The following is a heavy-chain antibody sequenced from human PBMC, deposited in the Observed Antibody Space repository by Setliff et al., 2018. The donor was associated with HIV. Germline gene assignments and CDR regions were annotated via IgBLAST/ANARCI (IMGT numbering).Heavy chain of an antibody. CDR3: VRRDVSFLFGQFDS. Sequence: SETLSLTCDVSGYSINNIHYWGWIRQPPVKGLECLGNIYDGGTTYHNPSLKVRATISIDTSKAQFSLKLISVTAADTAVYYCVRRDVSFLFGQFDSWGQGILVTVSS. D-gene: IGHD3-10*02. CDR1: GYSINNIHY. J-gene: IGHJ4*02. CDR2: IYDGGTT. V-gene: IGHV4-38-2*01.